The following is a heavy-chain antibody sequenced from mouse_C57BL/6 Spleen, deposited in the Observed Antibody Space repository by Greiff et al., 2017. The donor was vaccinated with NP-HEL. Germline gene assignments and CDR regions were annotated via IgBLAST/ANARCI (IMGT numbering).Heavy chain of an antibody. Sequence: EVQLVESGGGLVKPGGSLKLSCAASGFTFSDYGMHWVRQAPEKGLEWFAYIRSGSSTIYYADTVKGRFTISRDNAKNTLFLQMTSLRSEDTAMYYCARGSNYNFDYWGQGTTLTVSS. CDR1: GFTFSDYG. CDR3: ARGSNYNFDY. V-gene: IGHV5-17*01. D-gene: IGHD2-5*01. CDR2: IRSGSSTI. J-gene: IGHJ2*01.